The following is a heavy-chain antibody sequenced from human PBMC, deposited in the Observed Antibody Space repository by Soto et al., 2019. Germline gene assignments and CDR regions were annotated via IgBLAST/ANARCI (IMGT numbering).Heavy chain of an antibody. D-gene: IGHD3-3*01. Sequence: VQLQQWGAGLLKPSETLSLTCAVYGGSFSGYYWSWIRQPPGKGLEWIGEINHSGSTNYNPSLKSRVTISVDTSKNQFSLKLSSVTAADTVVYYCARVTGFGTSDYWGQGTLVTVSS. J-gene: IGHJ4*02. CDR3: ARVTGFGTSDY. V-gene: IGHV4-34*01. CDR2: INHSGST. CDR1: GGSFSGYY.